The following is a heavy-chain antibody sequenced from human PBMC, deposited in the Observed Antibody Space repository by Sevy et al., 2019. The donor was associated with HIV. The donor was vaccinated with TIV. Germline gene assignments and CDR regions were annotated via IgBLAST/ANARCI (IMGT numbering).Heavy chain of an antibody. CDR3: ARRPIVGATFFDY. V-gene: IGHV3-7*03. CDR2: IKQDGSEK. J-gene: IGHJ4*02. D-gene: IGHD1-26*01. Sequence: GGSLRLSCAASGFTFSSYWMSWVRQAPGKGLEWVANIKQDGSEKYYVDSVKGRFTISRDNAKNSLYLQMNSLRAEDTHEYYCARRPIVGATFFDYWGQGTLVTVSS. CDR1: GFTFSSYW.